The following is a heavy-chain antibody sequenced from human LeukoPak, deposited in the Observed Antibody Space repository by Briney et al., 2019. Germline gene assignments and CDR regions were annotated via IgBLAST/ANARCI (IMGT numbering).Heavy chain of an antibody. V-gene: IGHV3-23*01. CDR3: AKGEYSGSYYITY. CDR1: EFTFSSYA. CDR2: ISGSGGST. Sequence: PGGSLRLSYAASEFTFSSYAMSWVRPAPGKGLEWVSAISGSGGSTYYADSVKGRFTISRDNSKNTLYLQMNSLRAEDTAVYYCAKGEYSGSYYITYWGQGTLVTVSS. J-gene: IGHJ4*02. D-gene: IGHD1-26*01.